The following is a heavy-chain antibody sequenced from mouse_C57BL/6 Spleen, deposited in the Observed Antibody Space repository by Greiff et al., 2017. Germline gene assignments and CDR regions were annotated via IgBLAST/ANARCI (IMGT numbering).Heavy chain of an antibody. D-gene: IGHD1-1*01. J-gene: IGHJ1*03. CDR1: GFNIKDYY. Sequence: VHVKQSGAELVRPGASVKLSCTASGFNIKDYYMHWVKQRPEQGLEWIGRIDPEDGDTEYAPKFQGKATMTADTSSNTAYLQLSSLTSEDTAVYYCTLTTVRYFDVWGTGTTVTVSS. CDR3: TLTTVRYFDV. V-gene: IGHV14-1*01. CDR2: IDPEDGDT.